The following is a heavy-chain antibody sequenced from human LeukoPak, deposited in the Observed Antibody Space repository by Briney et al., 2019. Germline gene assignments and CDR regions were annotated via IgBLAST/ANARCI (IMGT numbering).Heavy chain of an antibody. V-gene: IGHV4-39*01. J-gene: IGHJ6*03. D-gene: IGHD2-2*01. Sequence: PSETLSLTCTVSGGSISSSSYYWGWIRQPPGKGLEWIGSIYYSGSTYYNPSLKSRVTISVDTSKNQFSLKLSSVTAADTAVYYCARLAVVPAAIGYYYYYMDVWGKGTTVTISS. CDR2: IYYSGST. CDR1: GGSISSSSYY. CDR3: ARLAVVPAAIGYYYYYMDV.